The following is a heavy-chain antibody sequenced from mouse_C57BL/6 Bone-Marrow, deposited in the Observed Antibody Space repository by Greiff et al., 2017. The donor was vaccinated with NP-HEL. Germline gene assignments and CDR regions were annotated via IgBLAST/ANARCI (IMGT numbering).Heavy chain of an antibody. V-gene: IGHV1-82*01. CDR1: GYAFSSSW. D-gene: IGHD1-1*01. CDR2: IYPGDGDT. J-gene: IGHJ2*01. CDR3: ARPWEGSSVFDY. Sequence: VQLQQSGPELVKPGASVKISCKASGYAFSSSWMNWVKQRPGKGLEWIGRIYPGDGDTNYNGKFKGKATLTADKSSSTAYMQLSSLTSEDSAVYFCARPWEGSSVFDYWGQGTTLTVSS.